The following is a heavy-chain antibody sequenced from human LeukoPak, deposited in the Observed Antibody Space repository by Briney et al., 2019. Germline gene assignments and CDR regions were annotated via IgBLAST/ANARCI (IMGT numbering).Heavy chain of an antibody. CDR3: ARDALDPKATPHFWFDA. CDR1: GFSFSTYG. J-gene: IGHJ5*01. V-gene: IGHV3-33*08. CDR2: IWNDGRDK. D-gene: IGHD2-2*03. Sequence: GGSLRLSCAASGFSFSTYGMHWVRQAPGKGLEWVAVIWNDGRDKRYADSVKGRFTSSRDNSKNTLYLQMNSLRGDDTAIYCSARDALDPKATPHFWFDAWGHGTLVPVSS.